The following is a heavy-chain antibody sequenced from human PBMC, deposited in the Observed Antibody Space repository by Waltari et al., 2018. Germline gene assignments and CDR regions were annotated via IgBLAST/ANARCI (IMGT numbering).Heavy chain of an antibody. J-gene: IGHJ4*02. Sequence: QVQLQQWGAGLVKPSETLSLTCAVSGGSFSGYYWSWIRQPPGKGLEWIGEINHSGTTKYHPSLQSRVTISGDTSQRQFSRTLSSVTAADTAVYYCAGSYSNYINRIFSASWPWCQGTLVTVST. CDR3: AGSYSNYINRIFSASWP. V-gene: IGHV4-34*02. CDR1: GGSFSGYY. CDR2: INHSGTT. D-gene: IGHD4-4*01.